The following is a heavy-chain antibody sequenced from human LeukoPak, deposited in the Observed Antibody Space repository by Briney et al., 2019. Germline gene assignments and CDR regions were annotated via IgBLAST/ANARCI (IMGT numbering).Heavy chain of an antibody. V-gene: IGHV3-53*01. J-gene: IGHJ2*01. D-gene: IGHD1-1*01. CDR2: MYSGGNT. CDR1: GVTVSSNY. CDR3: TRWNGGDWYFDL. Sequence: GGSLRLSCAASGVTVSSNYMSWVRQAPGKGLEWVSVMYSGGNTYYAELVKGRFTISRDHSRNTLFLQMNNLRGEDTAVYYCTRWNGGDWYFDLWGRGTLVTVSS.